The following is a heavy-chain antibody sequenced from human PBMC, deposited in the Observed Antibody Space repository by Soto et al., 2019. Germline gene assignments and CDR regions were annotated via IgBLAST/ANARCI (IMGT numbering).Heavy chain of an antibody. CDR2: IKGDESQI. J-gene: IGHJ4*02. Sequence: VQLVESGGGLVQPGGSLRLSCAASGFTFSTYWMHLVRQAPGNGLVWVSRIKGDESQINYADYVEGRFTVSRDNAKNTLYLQINSLRAEDTAVSYCARGALRAYYLDYWGQAALVTVSS. CDR1: GFTFSTYW. CDR3: ARGALRAYYLDY. D-gene: IGHD3-10*01. V-gene: IGHV3-74*01.